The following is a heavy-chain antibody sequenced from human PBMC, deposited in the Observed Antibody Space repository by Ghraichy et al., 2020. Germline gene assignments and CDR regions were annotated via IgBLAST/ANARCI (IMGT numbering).Heavy chain of an antibody. V-gene: IGHV4-34*01. J-gene: IGHJ6*02. CDR1: GGSFSGYY. CDR3: ARATIRDGIDV. D-gene: IGHD5-12*01. Sequence: SETLSLTCAVYGGSFSGYYWTWIRQPPGKGLECIGEIDHSGSTNHNPSLRSRVTISIDTSKKQFSLKLSYVTAADTAVYYCARATIRDGIDVWGQGTTVTVSS. CDR2: IDHSGST.